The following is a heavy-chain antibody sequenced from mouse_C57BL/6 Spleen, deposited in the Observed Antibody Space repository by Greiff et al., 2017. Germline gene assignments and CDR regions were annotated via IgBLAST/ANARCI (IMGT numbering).Heavy chain of an antibody. Sequence: LVESGAELVRPGASVTLSCKASGYTFTDYEMHWVKQTPVHGLEWIGAIDPETGGTAYNQKFKGKAILTADKSSSTAYMELRSLTSEDSAVYYCTRIYYYGRGFAYWGQGTLVTVSA. D-gene: IGHD1-1*01. CDR2: IDPETGGT. J-gene: IGHJ3*01. CDR1: GYTFTDYE. CDR3: TRIYYYGRGFAY. V-gene: IGHV1-15*01.